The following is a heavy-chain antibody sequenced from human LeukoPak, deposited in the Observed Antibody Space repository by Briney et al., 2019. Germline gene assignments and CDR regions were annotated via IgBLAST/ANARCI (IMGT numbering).Heavy chain of an antibody. CDR1: GGSFSGYF. CDR3: ARNIAGIAAAGIDY. D-gene: IGHD6-13*01. Sequence: SETLSLTCVVYGGSFSGYFWSWIRQPPGKGLEWIGEINHSGSTKYNPSLKSRVTISVDMSKNQFSLKLSSVTAADTAVYYCARNIAGIAAAGIDYWGQGTLVTVSS. J-gene: IGHJ4*02. V-gene: IGHV4-34*01. CDR2: INHSGST.